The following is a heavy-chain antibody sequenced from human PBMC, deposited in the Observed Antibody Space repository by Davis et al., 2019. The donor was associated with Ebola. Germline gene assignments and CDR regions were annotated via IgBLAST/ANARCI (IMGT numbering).Heavy chain of an antibody. V-gene: IGHV4-39*01. Sequence: SETLSLTCTVSGASIRIASYYWGWIRQPPGKGLEWIGSMYYSGSTYYNTSLKSRVTVSLDTSKNQFSLRLSSVTAADTAVYYCARGKGVWDSWGQGTLVTVSS. D-gene: IGHD2-8*01. CDR2: MYYSGST. CDR3: ARGKGVWDS. CDR1: GASIRIASYY. J-gene: IGHJ4*02.